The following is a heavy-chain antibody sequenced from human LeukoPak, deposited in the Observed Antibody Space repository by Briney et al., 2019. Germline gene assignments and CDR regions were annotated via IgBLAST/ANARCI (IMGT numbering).Heavy chain of an antibody. D-gene: IGHD3-3*01. CDR2: ISSSSSYI. V-gene: IGHV3-21*04. Sequence: GGSLRLSCAASGFTFSSYSMNWVRQAPGKGLEWVSSISSSSSYIYYADSVKGRFTISRDNAKNSLYLQMNSLRAEDTAVYYCAKVRVGWSPRDAFDIWGQGTMVTVSS. J-gene: IGHJ3*02. CDR3: AKVRVGWSPRDAFDI. CDR1: GFTFSSYS.